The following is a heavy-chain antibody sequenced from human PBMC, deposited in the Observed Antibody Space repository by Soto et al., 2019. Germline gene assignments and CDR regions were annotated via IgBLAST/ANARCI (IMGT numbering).Heavy chain of an antibody. Sequence: PSETLSLTCAVYGGSFSGYYWSWIRQPPGKGLEWIGEINHSGSTNYNPSLKSRVTISVDTSKNQFSLKLSSVTAADTAVYYCARGRYGDNWFDPWGQGTLVTVSS. V-gene: IGHV4-34*01. CDR2: INHSGST. D-gene: IGHD4-17*01. J-gene: IGHJ5*02. CDR3: ARGRYGDNWFDP. CDR1: GGSFSGYY.